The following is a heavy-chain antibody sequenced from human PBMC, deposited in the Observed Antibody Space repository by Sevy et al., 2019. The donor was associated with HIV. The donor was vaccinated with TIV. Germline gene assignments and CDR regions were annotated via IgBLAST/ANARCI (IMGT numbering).Heavy chain of an antibody. CDR1: GGSISSGDW. J-gene: IGHJ5*02. CDR2: LSGSGRT. D-gene: IGHD2-21*01. V-gene: IGHV4-4*02. Sequence: SETLSLICAVSGGSISSGDWYSWVRQPPWQGLEWIGELSGSGRTNYNPSLKSRVTTSVDTSKNQFSLKLSSVTAADTAVYYCMKHIGHSFDPWGQGTLVTVSS. CDR3: MKHIGHSFDP.